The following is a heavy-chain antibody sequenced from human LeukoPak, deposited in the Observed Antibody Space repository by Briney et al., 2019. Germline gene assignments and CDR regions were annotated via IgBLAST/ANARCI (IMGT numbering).Heavy chain of an antibody. V-gene: IGHV1-8*01. CDR2: MNPNSGNT. CDR3: ATGFPPPPPYSGSYFVPHLERSMDV. CDR1: GYTFTSYD. D-gene: IGHD1-26*01. J-gene: IGHJ6*02. Sequence: ASVKVSCKASGYTFTSYDINWVRPATGQGLEWMGWMNPNSGNTGYAQKFQGRVTMTEDTSTDTAYMELSSLRSEDTAVYYCATGFPPPPPYSGSYFVPHLERSMDVWGQGTTVTVSS.